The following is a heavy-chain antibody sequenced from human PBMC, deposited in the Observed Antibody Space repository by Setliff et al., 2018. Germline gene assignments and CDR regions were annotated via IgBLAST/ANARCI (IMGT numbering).Heavy chain of an antibody. D-gene: IGHD3-22*01. V-gene: IGHV3-7*01. CDR2: IKQDGSEK. CDR3: ARLALTGYDSSGYYYALDYYYYMDV. CDR1: GFSFSNYA. Sequence: PGGSLRLSCAASGFSFSNYAMHWVRQAPGKGLEWVANIKQDGSEKNYVDSVKGRFTISRDKAHHSLFLQMNSLRAEDTAVYYCARLALTGYDSSGYYYALDYYYYMDVWGKGTTVTVSS. J-gene: IGHJ6*03.